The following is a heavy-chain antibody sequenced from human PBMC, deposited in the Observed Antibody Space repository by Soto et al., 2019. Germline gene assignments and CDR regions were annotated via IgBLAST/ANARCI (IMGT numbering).Heavy chain of an antibody. CDR1: GGSFSGYY. V-gene: IGHV4-34*01. J-gene: IGHJ4*02. CDR3: AGAPNWDYFDF. CDR2: INHSGST. Sequence: SETLSLTCAVYGGSFSGYYWSWIRQPPGKGLEWIGEINHSGSTNYNPSLKSRVTISVDTSKNQFSLKLSSVTAADTAVYYCAGAPNWDYFDFWGLGTLVTVSS. D-gene: IGHD7-27*01.